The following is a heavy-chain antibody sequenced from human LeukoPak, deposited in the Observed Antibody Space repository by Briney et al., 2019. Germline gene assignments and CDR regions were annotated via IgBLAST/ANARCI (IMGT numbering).Heavy chain of an antibody. D-gene: IGHD5-24*01. V-gene: IGHV1-69*13. CDR3: ARTGWLQSDPFDS. CDR1: GGTFSSYA. Sequence: ASVKVSCKASGGTFSSYAISWVRQAPGQGLEWMGGIIPIFGTANYAQKFQGRVTITADESTSTAYMELRSLISADTAVYYCARTGWLQSDPFDSWGQGTLVTVSS. J-gene: IGHJ4*02. CDR2: IIPIFGTA.